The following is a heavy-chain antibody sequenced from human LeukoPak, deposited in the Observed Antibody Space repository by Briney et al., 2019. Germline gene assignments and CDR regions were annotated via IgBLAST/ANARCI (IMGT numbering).Heavy chain of an antibody. CDR2: ISASGVTT. D-gene: IGHD1-26*01. CDR3: ATSGSYYRFEY. Sequence: GGSLRLSCAASGFTVSSNYMNWVRQAPGKGLEWVSLISASGVTTYYADSVRGRFTISRDNSENTLYLQMNSLRAEDTAVYYCATSGSYYRFEYWGQGTLVTVSS. CDR1: GFTVSSNY. J-gene: IGHJ4*02. V-gene: IGHV3-23*01.